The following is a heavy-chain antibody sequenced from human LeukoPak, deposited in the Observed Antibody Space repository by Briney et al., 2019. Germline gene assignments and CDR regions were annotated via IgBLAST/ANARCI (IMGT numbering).Heavy chain of an antibody. V-gene: IGHV3-7*04. CDR2: IKQDGSEK. CDR1: GFTLSSYW. CDR3: ARGLRRTDY. J-gene: IGHJ4*02. Sequence: GGSLRLSCAASGFTLSSYWMSWVRQAPGKGLEWVANIKQDGSEKYYVDSVKGRFTISRDNAKNSLYLQMNSLRAEDTAVYYCARGLRRTDYWGQGTLVTVSS.